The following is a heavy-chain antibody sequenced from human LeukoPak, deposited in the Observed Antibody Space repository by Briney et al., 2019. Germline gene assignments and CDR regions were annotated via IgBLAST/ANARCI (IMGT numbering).Heavy chain of an antibody. CDR2: IKQDGSEK. CDR1: GFTFSSYW. CDR3: ARIEGDFIFDY. V-gene: IGHV3-7*01. J-gene: IGHJ4*02. D-gene: IGHD2-21*02. Sequence: GRSLRLSCAASGFTFSSYWMSWVRQAPGKGLEWVANIKQDGSEKYYVHSVKGRFTISRDNAKNSLYLQMNSLRAEDTAVYYCARIEGDFIFDYWGQGTLVTVSS.